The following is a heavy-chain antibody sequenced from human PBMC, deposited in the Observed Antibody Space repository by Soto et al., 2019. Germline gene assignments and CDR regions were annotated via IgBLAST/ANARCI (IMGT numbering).Heavy chain of an antibody. CDR3: ARVRAAAELNYYYGMDV. D-gene: IGHD6-13*01. CDR2: ISAYNGNT. V-gene: IGHV1-18*01. CDR1: GYTFTSYG. J-gene: IGHJ6*02. Sequence: ASVKVSCKASGYTFTSYGISWVRQAPGQGLEWMGWISAYNGNTNYAQKLQGRVTMTTDTSTSTAYMELRSLRSDDTAVYYCARVRAAAELNYYYGMDVWGQGTTVTVSS.